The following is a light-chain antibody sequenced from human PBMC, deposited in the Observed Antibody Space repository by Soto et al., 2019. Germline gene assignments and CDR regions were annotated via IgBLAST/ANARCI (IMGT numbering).Light chain of an antibody. CDR1: QSVSTS. V-gene: IGKV3-15*01. CDR3: QQCSDWPLIT. CDR2: GAS. Sequence: EIVMTQSPATLSVSPGERATLSCRASQSVSTSLAWYQHKPGQPPRLLIYGASTRATGIPARFSGSGSETEFTLTISSLQSEDFEVYYCQQCSDWPLITFGQGTRLEIK. J-gene: IGKJ5*01.